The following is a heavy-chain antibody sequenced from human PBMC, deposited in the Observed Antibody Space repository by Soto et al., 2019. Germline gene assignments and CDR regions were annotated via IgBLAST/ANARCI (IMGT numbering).Heavy chain of an antibody. CDR3: AKDLQSYGDYDYYCYGMDV. D-gene: IGHD4-17*01. Sequence: QVQLVESGGGEVQPGRSLTISCAASGFTFGTYGMHWGRQTPGKGLEWVAVISYDGTNKFYSDSVKGRFTISRDNFKNTLTLQMNSLRADDTAVYSCAKDLQSYGDYDYYCYGMDVWGLGTRVTVSS. CDR1: GFTFGTYG. CDR2: ISYDGTNK. V-gene: IGHV3-30*18. J-gene: IGHJ6*02.